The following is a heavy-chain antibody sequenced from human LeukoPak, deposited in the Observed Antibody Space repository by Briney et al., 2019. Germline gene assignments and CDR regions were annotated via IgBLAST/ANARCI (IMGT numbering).Heavy chain of an antibody. J-gene: IGHJ4*02. Sequence: GGSLRHSCEASGFTFSNYWMHWVRQVPGKGLVWVSRINGDGSRTDYADFVKGRFTISRDNAKNTLYLQMDSLRADDTALYYCAVKAGYYDADAPFDYWGQGNLVTVSS. CDR3: AVKAGYYDADAPFDY. V-gene: IGHV3-74*01. D-gene: IGHD3-9*01. CDR1: GFTFSNYW. CDR2: INGDGSRT.